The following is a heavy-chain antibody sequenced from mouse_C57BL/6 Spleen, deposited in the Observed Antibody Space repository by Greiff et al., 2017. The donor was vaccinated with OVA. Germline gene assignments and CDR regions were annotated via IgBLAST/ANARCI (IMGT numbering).Heavy chain of an antibody. Sequence: DVQLQESGGGLVQPKGSLKLSCAASGFSFNTYAMNWVRQAPGKGLEWVARIRSKSNNYATYYADSVKDRFTISRDDSESMLYLQMNNLKTEDTAMYYCVRIYYGYDGYAMDYWGQGTSVTVSS. D-gene: IGHD2-2*01. CDR1: GFSFNTYA. V-gene: IGHV10-1*01. CDR2: IRSKSNNYAT. CDR3: VRIYYGYDGYAMDY. J-gene: IGHJ4*01.